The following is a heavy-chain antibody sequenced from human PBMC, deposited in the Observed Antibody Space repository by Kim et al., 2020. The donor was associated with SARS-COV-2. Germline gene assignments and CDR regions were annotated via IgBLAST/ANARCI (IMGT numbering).Heavy chain of an antibody. CDR1: GYTFTSYA. Sequence: ASVKVSCKASGYTFTSYAMHWVRQAPGQRLEWMGWINAGNGNTKYSQKFQGRVTITRDTSASTAYMELSSLRSEDTAVYYCARDPRGFTMVQSGYGMDVWGQGTTVTVSS. D-gene: IGHD3-10*01. V-gene: IGHV1-3*01. CDR2: INAGNGNT. J-gene: IGHJ6*02. CDR3: ARDPRGFTMVQSGYGMDV.